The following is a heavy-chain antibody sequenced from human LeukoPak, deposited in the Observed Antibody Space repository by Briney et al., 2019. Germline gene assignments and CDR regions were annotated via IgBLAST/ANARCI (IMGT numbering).Heavy chain of an antibody. CDR2: IYYSGST. V-gene: IGHV4-39*01. CDR3: AGLSGSYSD. Sequence: PSETLSLTCTVSGGSISSSSYYWGWIRQPPGKGLEWIGSIYYSGSTYYNPSLKSRVTISVDTSKNQFSLKLSSVTAADTAVYYCAGLSGSYSDWGQGTLVTVSS. CDR1: GGSISSSSYY. J-gene: IGHJ4*02. D-gene: IGHD3-10*01.